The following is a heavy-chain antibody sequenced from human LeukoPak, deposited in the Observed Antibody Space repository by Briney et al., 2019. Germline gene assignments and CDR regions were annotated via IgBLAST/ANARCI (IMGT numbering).Heavy chain of an antibody. V-gene: IGHV1-18*01. CDR3: ARAFIDSSSWYDLGPSDY. Sequence: GASVKVSCKASGYTFTSYGISWVRQAPGQGLEWMGWISAYNGNTNYAQKLQGRVTMTTDTSTSTAYMELRSLRSDDTAVYYCARAFIDSSSWYDLGPSDYWGQGTLVTVSS. CDR2: ISAYNGNT. D-gene: IGHD6-13*01. CDR1: GYTFTSYG. J-gene: IGHJ4*02.